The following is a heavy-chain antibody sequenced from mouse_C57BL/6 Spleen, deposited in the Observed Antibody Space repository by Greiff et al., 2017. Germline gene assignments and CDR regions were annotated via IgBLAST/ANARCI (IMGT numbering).Heavy chain of an antibody. V-gene: IGHV5-4*03. CDR2: ISDGGSCT. J-gene: IGHJ4*01. CDR3: ARGGYGNYGYYAMDY. CDR1: GFTFSSYA. Sequence: EVKLMESGGGLVKPGGSLKLSCAASGFTFSSYAMSWVRQTPEKRLEWVATISDGGSCTYYPDNVKGRFTISRDNAKNNLYLQMSHLKSEDTAMYYCARGGYGNYGYYAMDYWGQGTSVTVSS. D-gene: IGHD2-1*01.